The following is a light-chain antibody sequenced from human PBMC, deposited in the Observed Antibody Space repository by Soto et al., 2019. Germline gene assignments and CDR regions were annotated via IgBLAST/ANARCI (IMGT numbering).Light chain of an antibody. CDR1: SSDVGTYNL. Sequence: QSVLTQPASVSGSPGQSITISCTGTSSDVGTYNLVSWYQQHPGKAPKLMIYEVCKRPSGVSNRFSGSKSGNTASLTISRLQAEDEADYYCCPYAGSSTGVFGGGTKLAVL. CDR3: CPYAGSSTGV. J-gene: IGLJ3*02. CDR2: EVC. V-gene: IGLV2-23*02.